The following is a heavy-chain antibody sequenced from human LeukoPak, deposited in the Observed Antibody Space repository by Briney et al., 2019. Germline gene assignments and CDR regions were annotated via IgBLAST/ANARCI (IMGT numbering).Heavy chain of an antibody. J-gene: IGHJ4*02. D-gene: IGHD6-13*01. CDR3: APSAAEFYFDY. Sequence: ASVKVSCKASGYTFTGYYMHWVRQAPGQGLEWMGWINPNSDDTNYAQKFQGRVTLTRDRSIRTAYMELSSLRSDDTAVYYCAPSAAEFYFDYWGQGTLVTVSS. V-gene: IGHV1-2*02. CDR2: INPNSDDT. CDR1: GYTFTGYY.